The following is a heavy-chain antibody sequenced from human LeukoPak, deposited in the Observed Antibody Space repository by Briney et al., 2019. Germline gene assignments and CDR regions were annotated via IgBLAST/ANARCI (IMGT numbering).Heavy chain of an antibody. Sequence: GASVKVSCKASGGTFSSYAISWVRQAPGQGLEWMGGIIPIFGTANYAQKFQGRVTITTDESTSTAYMELSSLRSEDTAVYYCASCQYMGDYYYMDVWGKGTTVTVSS. V-gene: IGHV1-69*05. J-gene: IGHJ6*03. D-gene: IGHD3-16*01. CDR3: ASCQYMGDYYYMDV. CDR1: GGTFSSYA. CDR2: IIPIFGTA.